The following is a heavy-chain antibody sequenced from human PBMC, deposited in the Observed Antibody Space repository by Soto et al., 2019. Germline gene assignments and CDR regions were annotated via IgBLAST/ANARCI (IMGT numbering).Heavy chain of an antibody. CDR1: GFTFSSYW. V-gene: IGHV3-74*01. Sequence: VQLVESGGGLVQPGGSLRLSCAASGFTFSSYWMHWVRQAPGKGLVWVSRIKYDGGSANYADSVKGRFTISRDNAENTVYLQMNSLRAEDTAVYYCARGVPGHYGFDVWGQGTMGTVSS. D-gene: IGHD1-1*01. J-gene: IGHJ3*01. CDR2: IKYDGGSA. CDR3: ARGVPGHYGFDV.